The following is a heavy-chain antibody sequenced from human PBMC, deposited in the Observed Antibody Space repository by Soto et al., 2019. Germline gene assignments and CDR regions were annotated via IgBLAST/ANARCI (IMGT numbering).Heavy chain of an antibody. CDR1: GFTFSRYW. V-gene: IGHV3-74*01. Sequence: GGSLRLSCAASGFTFSRYWMNWVRQAPGRGLEWVSRIDSDGSGTSYADSVEGRFTISRDNAKDTVYLQMNSLRADDTAVYYCVRDDYGFDYWGQGTLVTVSS. D-gene: IGHD4-17*01. CDR3: VRDDYGFDY. J-gene: IGHJ4*02. CDR2: IDSDGSGT.